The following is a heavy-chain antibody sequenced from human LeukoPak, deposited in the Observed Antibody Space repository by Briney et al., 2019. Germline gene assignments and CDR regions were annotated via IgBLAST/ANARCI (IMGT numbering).Heavy chain of an antibody. CDR1: GGSFSGYY. V-gene: IGHV4-34*01. J-gene: IGHJ4*02. Sequence: SETLSLTCAVYGGSFSGYYWSWIRQPPGKGLEWIGEINHSGSTNYNPSLKSRVTISVDTSKNQFSLKLSSVTAADTAVYYCARDAGYSSGWWRSGDYFDYWGQGTLVTVSS. CDR2: INHSGST. D-gene: IGHD6-19*01. CDR3: ARDAGYSSGWWRSGDYFDY.